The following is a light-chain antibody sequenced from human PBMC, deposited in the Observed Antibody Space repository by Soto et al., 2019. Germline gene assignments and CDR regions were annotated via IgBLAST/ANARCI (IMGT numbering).Light chain of an antibody. CDR3: QQRTNSPPFT. J-gene: IGKJ4*01. CDR2: DAS. Sequence: EIVLTQSPATLSLSLGETATLSCRASQSVGSYLAWYQQKPGQAPRLLIYDASNRATGIPARFSGSGSGTDFTLTISSLEPEDFAVYYCQQRTNSPPFTFGGGTKVEIK. CDR1: QSVGSY. V-gene: IGKV3-11*01.